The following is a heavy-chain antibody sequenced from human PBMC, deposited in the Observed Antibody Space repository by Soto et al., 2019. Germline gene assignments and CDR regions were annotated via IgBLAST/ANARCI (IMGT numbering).Heavy chain of an antibody. J-gene: IGHJ4*02. Sequence: EVQLLESGGGLVQPGGSLRLSCAASGFTFSSYAMSWVRQAPGKGLEWVSALSGSGGSTYYADSVKGRFPISRDKSKNTLYLQMNSLRAEDTAVSYCAKRRPYSSSWYEDYWGQGTLVTVSS. D-gene: IGHD6-13*01. CDR1: GFTFSSYA. CDR2: LSGSGGST. CDR3: AKRRPYSSSWYEDY. V-gene: IGHV3-23*01.